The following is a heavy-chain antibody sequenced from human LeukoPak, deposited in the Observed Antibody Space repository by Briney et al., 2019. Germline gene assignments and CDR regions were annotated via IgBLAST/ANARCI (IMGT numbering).Heavy chain of an antibody. CDR2: ISGSGGST. D-gene: IGHD6-6*01. Sequence: GGSLRLSCAASGFTFSSYAMSWVRQAPGKGLEWVSAISGSGGSTYYADSVKGRFTISRDNSKNTLYLQMNSLRAEDTAVYYCAKDLFSVNYIAARPFPSCEFGYWGQGTLVTVSS. CDR1: GFTFSSYA. J-gene: IGHJ4*02. V-gene: IGHV3-23*01. CDR3: AKDLFSVNYIAARPFPSCEFGY.